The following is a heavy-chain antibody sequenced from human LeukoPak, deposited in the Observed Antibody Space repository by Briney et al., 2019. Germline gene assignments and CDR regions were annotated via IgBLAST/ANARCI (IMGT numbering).Heavy chain of an antibody. CDR3: ARGVRSYGFDAFDI. D-gene: IGHD5-18*01. V-gene: IGHV4-39*07. CDR2: IYYSGST. J-gene: IGHJ3*02. CDR1: GGSISSSSYY. Sequence: SETLSLTCTVSGGSISSSSYYWGWIRQPPGKGLEWIGSIYYSGSTYYNPSLKSRVTISVDTSKNQFSLKLSSVTAADTAVYYCARGVRSYGFDAFDIWGQGTMVTVSS.